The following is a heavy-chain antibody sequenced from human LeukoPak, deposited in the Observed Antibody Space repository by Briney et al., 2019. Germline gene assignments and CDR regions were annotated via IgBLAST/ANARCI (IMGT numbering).Heavy chain of an antibody. J-gene: IGHJ4*02. D-gene: IGHD6-13*01. Sequence: GGSLRLSCAASGFTFSTYWMSWVRQAPGKGLEWVANIRQDGSKIYYVDSVKGRFTISRDNAKNSVHLQMNNLRAEDTAVYYCARGGGMRSWYDFDYWGQGILVTVSS. V-gene: IGHV3-7*04. CDR2: IRQDGSKI. CDR3: ARGGGMRSWYDFDY. CDR1: GFTFSTYW.